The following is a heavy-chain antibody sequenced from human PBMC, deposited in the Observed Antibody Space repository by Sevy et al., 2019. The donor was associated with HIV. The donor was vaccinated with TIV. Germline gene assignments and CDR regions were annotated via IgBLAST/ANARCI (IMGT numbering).Heavy chain of an antibody. CDR1: GYTLTKLS. V-gene: IGHV1-24*01. D-gene: IGHD2-15*01. CDR2: FDPQDVKT. Sequence: ASVKVSCMVSGYTLTKLSIDWVRQAPGKALEWMGEFDPQDVKTISSQRFQGRLTMTVDTSTDTAYMELSSLTSEDTAVYYCATVGLRYFSGSSSYQGDWFDPWGQGTLVTVSS. CDR3: ATVGLRYFSGSSSYQGDWFDP. J-gene: IGHJ5*02.